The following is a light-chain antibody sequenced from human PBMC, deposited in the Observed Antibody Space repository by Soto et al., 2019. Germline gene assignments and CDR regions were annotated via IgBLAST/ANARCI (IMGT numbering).Light chain of an antibody. V-gene: IGKV3-20*01. Sequence: EIVLTQSPGTLSLSPGERATLSCRASQSVSSSYLAWYQQKPGQAPRLLIYGASSRATGIPDRFSGSGSGTDFTLTISRLEPEDFAVYYCQQYGSSLEYTFCQGTKLEIK. CDR3: QQYGSSLEYT. CDR1: QSVSSSY. J-gene: IGKJ2*01. CDR2: GAS.